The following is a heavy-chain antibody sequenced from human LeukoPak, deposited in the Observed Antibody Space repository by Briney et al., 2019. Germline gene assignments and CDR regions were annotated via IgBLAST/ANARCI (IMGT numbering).Heavy chain of an antibody. D-gene: IGHD2-2*01. CDR3: ARGDIVVVPAAMGDFDY. Sequence: ASVKVSCKASGYTFTGYYMHWVRQAPGQGLEWMGWINPNSGGTNYAQKFQGRVTMTRVTSISTAYMELSRLRSDDTAVYYCARGDIVVVPAAMGDFDYWGQGTLVTVSS. CDR2: INPNSGGT. V-gene: IGHV1-2*02. CDR1: GYTFTGYY. J-gene: IGHJ4*02.